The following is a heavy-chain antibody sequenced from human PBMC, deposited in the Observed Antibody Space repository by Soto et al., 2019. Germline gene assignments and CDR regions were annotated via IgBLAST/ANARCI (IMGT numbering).Heavy chain of an antibody. CDR1: GFIFDNYA. V-gene: IGHV3-23*01. D-gene: IGHD3-22*01. CDR3: AKGRYFDTSGGCANY. Sequence: EVKLLESGGGLVPPGASARLSCITSGFIFDNYAMSWVRQSPGRGLEWVAAISGSGHATVYTQSVQGRFIISRDKSKKTLSLQMNNLRAEDTAVYYCAKGRYFDTSGGCANYWGLGTLVSVSA. CDR2: ISGSGHAT. J-gene: IGHJ4*02.